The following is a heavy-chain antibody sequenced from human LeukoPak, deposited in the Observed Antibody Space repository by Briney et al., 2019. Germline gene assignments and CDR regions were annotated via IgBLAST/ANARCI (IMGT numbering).Heavy chain of an antibody. Sequence: PSETLSLTRTASGGSISSYYWSWIRQPPGKGLEWIGYIYYSGSTNYNPSLKSRVTISVDTSKNQFSLKLSSVTAADTAVYYCARHKGVTIFGVVGKNWFDPWGQGTLVTVSS. V-gene: IGHV4-59*08. D-gene: IGHD3-3*01. CDR3: ARHKGVTIFGVVGKNWFDP. J-gene: IGHJ5*02. CDR1: GGSISSYY. CDR2: IYYSGST.